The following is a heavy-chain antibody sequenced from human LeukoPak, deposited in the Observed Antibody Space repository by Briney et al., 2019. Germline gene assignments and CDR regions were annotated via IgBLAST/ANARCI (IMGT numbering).Heavy chain of an antibody. CDR3: AKDRHAPGRYCSSTSCFPFDS. CDR1: GFTVSSNY. D-gene: IGHD2-2*01. J-gene: IGHJ5*01. Sequence: GGSLRLSCAASGFTVSSNYMSWVRQAPGKGLEWVSVIYSGGSTYYADSVKGRFTISRDNTKNTLYLQMNSLRAEDTAVYYCAKDRHAPGRYCSSTSCFPFDSWGQGTLVTVSS. V-gene: IGHV3-53*01. CDR2: IYSGGST.